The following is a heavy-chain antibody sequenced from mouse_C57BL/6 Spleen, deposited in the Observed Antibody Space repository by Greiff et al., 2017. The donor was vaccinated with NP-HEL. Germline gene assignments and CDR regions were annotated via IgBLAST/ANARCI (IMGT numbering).Heavy chain of an antibody. V-gene: IGHV1-81*01. Sequence: QVQLQQSGAELARPGASVKLSCKASGYTFTSYGISWVKQRPGQGLEWIGEIYPRSGNTYYNEKFKGKATLTADKSSSTAYMELRSLTSEDSAVYFCARRDYYGSFDYWGQGTTLTVSS. CDR1: GYTFTSYG. D-gene: IGHD1-1*01. J-gene: IGHJ2*01. CDR2: IYPRSGNT. CDR3: ARRDYYGSFDY.